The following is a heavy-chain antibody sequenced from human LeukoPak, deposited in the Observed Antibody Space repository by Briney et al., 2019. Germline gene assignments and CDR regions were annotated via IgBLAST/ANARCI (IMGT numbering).Heavy chain of an antibody. CDR1: GFSFDDYG. J-gene: IGHJ3*01. Sequence: PGGSLRLSCVASGFSFDDYGMHWVRQVPGKCLEWVSSISWNSEKIGYGDSVKGRFTISRDNAKNSLYLQMNSLRTEDMALYYCARDSSRGSYGDSFDLWGQGTMVTVSS. CDR2: ISWNSEKI. D-gene: IGHD2-2*01. CDR3: ARDSSRGSYGDSFDL. V-gene: IGHV3-9*03.